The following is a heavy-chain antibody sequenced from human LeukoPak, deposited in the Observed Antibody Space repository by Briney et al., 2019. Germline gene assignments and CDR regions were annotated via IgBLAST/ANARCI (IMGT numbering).Heavy chain of an antibody. V-gene: IGHV4-59*08. CDR3: AIHRGFNNWFDP. J-gene: IGHJ5*02. Sequence: PSQTLSPTCTVSAGSISSYYWNWIRQPPGKGLEWIWYIYYSGSTNYNPSLKSRVTISIDTSKNQFSLKLSSVTAADTAVYYCAIHRGFNNWFDPWGQGTLVTVSS. CDR2: IYYSGST. D-gene: IGHD5-12*01. CDR1: AGSISSYY.